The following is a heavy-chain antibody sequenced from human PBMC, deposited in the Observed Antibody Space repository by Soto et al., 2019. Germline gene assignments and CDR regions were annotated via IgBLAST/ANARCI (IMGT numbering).Heavy chain of an antibody. Sequence: ESLNIFYACAGYSITSYWIGLVRQMPGKRLEWMGMIYPGDSDTRYSPSFQGQVTISADKSISTAYLQRSRLKASDTAMYYCARRKGVGSGWLRGNWFDSWGQGTLVTVYS. CDR2: IYPGDSDT. V-gene: IGHV5-51*01. D-gene: IGHD6-19*01. CDR3: ARRKGVGSGWLRGNWFDS. J-gene: IGHJ5*01. CDR1: GYSITSYW.